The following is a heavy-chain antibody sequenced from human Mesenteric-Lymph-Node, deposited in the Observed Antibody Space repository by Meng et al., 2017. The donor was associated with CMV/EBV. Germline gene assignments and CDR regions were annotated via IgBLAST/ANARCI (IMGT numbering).Heavy chain of an antibody. CDR3: TTERAAAGTNWFDP. CDR2: IKSKTDGGTT. J-gene: IGHJ5*02. Sequence: GESLKISCAASGFTFSNAWMSWVRQAPGKGLEWVGRIKSKTDGGTTDHAAPVKGRFTISRDDSKNTLYLQMNSLKTEDTAVYYCTTERAAAGTNWFDPWGQGTLVTVSS. CDR1: GFTFSNAW. V-gene: IGHV3-15*01. D-gene: IGHD6-13*01.